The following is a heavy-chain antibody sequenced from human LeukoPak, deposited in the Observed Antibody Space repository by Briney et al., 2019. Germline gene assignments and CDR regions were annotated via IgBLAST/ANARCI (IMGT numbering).Heavy chain of an antibody. CDR2: IHYRGST. CDR3: ASGIAVAGPFDY. CDR1: SGSISSYY. D-gene: IGHD6-19*01. V-gene: IGHV4-59*12. J-gene: IGHJ4*02. Sequence: SETLSLTCTVSSGSISSYYWSWIRQPPGKGLEWIGYIHYRGSTSYNPSLKSRVTMSVDTSKNQFSLKLSSVTAADTAVYYCASGIAVAGPFDYWGQGTLVTVSS.